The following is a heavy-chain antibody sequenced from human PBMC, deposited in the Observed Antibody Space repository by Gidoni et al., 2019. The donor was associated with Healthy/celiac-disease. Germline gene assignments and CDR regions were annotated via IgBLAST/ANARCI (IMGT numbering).Heavy chain of an antibody. Sequence: QVQLVESGGGVVQPGRSLRLSCAASGSTSSSYGMHWVRQAPGKGLEWVAVIWYDGSNKYYADSVKGRFTISRDNSKNTLYLQMNSLRAEDTAVYYCARDIVVVPAAINYYYGMDVWGQGTTVTVSS. CDR2: IWYDGSNK. D-gene: IGHD2-2*02. V-gene: IGHV3-33*08. CDR3: ARDIVVVPAAINYYYGMDV. CDR1: GSTSSSYG. J-gene: IGHJ6*02.